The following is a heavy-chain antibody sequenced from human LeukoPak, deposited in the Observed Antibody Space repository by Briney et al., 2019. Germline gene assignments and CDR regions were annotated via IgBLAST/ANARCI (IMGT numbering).Heavy chain of an antibody. V-gene: IGHV3-23*01. CDR2: ISGSGGST. D-gene: IGHD4-17*01. CDR3: ATPTTVTTYNFDY. Sequence: GGSLRLSCAASGFTFSSYAMSWVRQAPGKGLEWVSAISGSGGSTYYADSVKGRFTLSRDNSKNTLYLQMNSQRSEDTAVYYCATPTTVTTYNFDYWGQGTLVTVSS. J-gene: IGHJ4*02. CDR1: GFTFSSYA.